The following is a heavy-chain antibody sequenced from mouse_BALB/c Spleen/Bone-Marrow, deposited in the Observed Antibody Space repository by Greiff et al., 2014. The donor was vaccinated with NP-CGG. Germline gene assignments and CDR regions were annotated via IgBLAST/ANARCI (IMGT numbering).Heavy chain of an antibody. Sequence: QVQLKQSGPELVRPGVSVKISCKGSGYTFTDYAMHWVKQSHAKSLECIGVISTYSGNTNYNQKFKGKATMTVDKSSSTAYMELARLTSEDSAIYYCARYGYGSSYYAMDYWGQGTSVTVSS. J-gene: IGHJ4*01. CDR1: GYTFTDYA. CDR2: ISTYSGNT. D-gene: IGHD1-1*01. V-gene: IGHV1-67*01. CDR3: ARYGYGSSYYAMDY.